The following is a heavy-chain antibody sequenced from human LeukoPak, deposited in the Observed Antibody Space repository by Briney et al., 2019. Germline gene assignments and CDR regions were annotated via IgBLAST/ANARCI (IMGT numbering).Heavy chain of an antibody. V-gene: IGHV4-31*11. Sequence: PSETLSLTCAVYGGSFSGYYWSWIRQHPGKGLEWIGYIYYSGSTYYNPSLKSRVTISVDTSKNQFSLKLSSVTAADTAVYYCARENFREWLRSPAFDYWGQGTLVTVSS. CDR3: ARENFREWLRSPAFDY. D-gene: IGHD5-12*01. CDR1: GGSFSGYY. J-gene: IGHJ4*02. CDR2: IYYSGST.